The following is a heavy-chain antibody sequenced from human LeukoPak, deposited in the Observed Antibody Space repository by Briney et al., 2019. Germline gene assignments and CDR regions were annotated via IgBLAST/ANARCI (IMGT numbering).Heavy chain of an antibody. CDR3: ARDLVDSSGGSCSYYFDY. CDR2: INPNSGGT. D-gene: IGHD2-15*01. V-gene: IGHV1-2*02. CDR1: GYTFTGYY. J-gene: IGHJ4*02. Sequence: GASVKVSCKASGYTFTGYYMHWVRQAPGQGLEWMGWINPNSGGTSYAQKFQGRVTMTRDTSISTAYMELSRLRSDDTAVYYCARDLVDSSGGSCSYYFDYWGQGTLVTVSS.